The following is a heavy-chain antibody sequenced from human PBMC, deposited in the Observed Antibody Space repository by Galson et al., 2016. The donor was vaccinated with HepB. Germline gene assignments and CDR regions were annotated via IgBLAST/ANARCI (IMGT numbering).Heavy chain of an antibody. CDR3: ARASMTETYYYYFGLDV. CDR1: GDSIHSSSYY. V-gene: IGHV4-39*07. D-gene: IGHD2-21*02. CDR2: IYYTGST. Sequence: SETLSLTCTVSGDSIHSSSYYWGWVRQPPGKGLEWIGNIYYTGSTNYNPSLKSRVTISVDKSKNYYSLRLSSVTAADTAVYYCARASMTETYYYYFGLDVWGQGTTVIVSS. J-gene: IGHJ6*02.